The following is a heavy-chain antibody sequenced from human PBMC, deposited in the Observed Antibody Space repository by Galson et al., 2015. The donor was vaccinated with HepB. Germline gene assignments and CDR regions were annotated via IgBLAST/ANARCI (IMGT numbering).Heavy chain of an antibody. CDR1: GFTFRSYG. V-gene: IGHV3-33*01. CDR3: ATGDSSSWYKVGY. J-gene: IGHJ4*02. CDR2: IWYDGSNK. D-gene: IGHD6-13*01. Sequence: SLRLSCAASGFTFRSYGMHWVRQAPGKGLEWVAVIWYDGSNKYYADSVKGRFTISRDNSKNTLYLQMNSLRAEDTAVYYCATGDSSSWYKVGYWGQGTLVTVSS.